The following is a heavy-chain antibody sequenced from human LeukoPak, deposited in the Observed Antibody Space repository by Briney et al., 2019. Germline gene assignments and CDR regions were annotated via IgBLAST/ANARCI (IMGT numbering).Heavy chain of an antibody. CDR1: GYTFTGYY. D-gene: IGHD6-6*01. J-gene: IGHJ3*02. CDR2: INPNSGGT. CDR3: AREGDSSSSGGSAFDI. V-gene: IGHV1-2*02. Sequence: GASVKVSCKASGYTFTGYYMHWVRQAPGQGLEWMGWINPNSGGTNYAQKFQGRVTMTRDTSISTAYMELSRLRSDDTAVYYCAREGDSSSSGGSAFDIWGQGTMVTVSS.